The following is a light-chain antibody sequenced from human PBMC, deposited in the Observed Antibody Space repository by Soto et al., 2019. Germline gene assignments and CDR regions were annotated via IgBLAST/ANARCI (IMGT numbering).Light chain of an antibody. CDR2: DAS. CDR3: QQRSNWPPMYT. J-gene: IGKJ2*01. Sequence: EIVLTQSPATLSLSPGERATLSCRASQSVSSYLAWYQQKPGQAPRLLIYDASNRATGIPARFSGSGSGTDLTLTISSLEPEDFAVYYCQQRSNWPPMYTSGHGTKLEIK. CDR1: QSVSSY. V-gene: IGKV3-11*01.